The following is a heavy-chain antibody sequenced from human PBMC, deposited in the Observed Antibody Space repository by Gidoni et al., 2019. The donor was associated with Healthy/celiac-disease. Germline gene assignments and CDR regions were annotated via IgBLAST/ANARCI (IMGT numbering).Heavy chain of an antibody. D-gene: IGHD4-17*01. CDR1: GFTYISYA. CDR2: ISGSGGSP. J-gene: IGHJ3*02. CDR3: AKTRYGDYPDAFDI. Sequence: EVQLLESGGGLVQTVGSLGLSCAASGFTYISYAMSWVRQPPGKGLEWVSAISGSGGSPYCADSVKGRFTISRDNSKNTLYLQMNSLRAEDTAVYYCAKTRYGDYPDAFDIWGQGTMVTVSS. V-gene: IGHV3-23*01.